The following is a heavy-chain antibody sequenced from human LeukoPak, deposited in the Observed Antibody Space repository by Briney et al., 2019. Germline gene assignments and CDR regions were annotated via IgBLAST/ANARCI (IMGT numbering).Heavy chain of an antibody. CDR3: AKDLRYYYGWGKNYYYMDV. CDR2: ISGSGGST. V-gene: IGHV3-23*01. Sequence: GGSLRLSCAASGFTFSSYGMSWVRQAPGKGLEWVSDISGSGGSTYYADSVKGRFTISRDNSKNTLYLQMNSLRAEDTAVYYCAKDLRYYYGWGKNYYYMDVWGKGTTVTISS. D-gene: IGHD3-10*01. CDR1: GFTFSSYG. J-gene: IGHJ6*03.